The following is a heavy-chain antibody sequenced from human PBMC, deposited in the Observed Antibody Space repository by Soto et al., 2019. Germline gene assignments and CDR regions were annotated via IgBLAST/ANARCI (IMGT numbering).Heavy chain of an antibody. CDR3: ARDRTATMSNWFDP. CDR1: GGSISSGGYY. CDR2: IYYSGST. V-gene: IGHV4-31*03. Sequence: QVQLQESGPGLVKPSQTLSLTCTVSGGSISSGGYYWSWIRQHPGKGLEWIGYIYYSGSTYYNPSLKSRVTISVDTSKNQFSLKLSSVTPADTAVYYCARDRTATMSNWFDPWGQGTLVTVSS. D-gene: IGHD5-12*01. J-gene: IGHJ5*02.